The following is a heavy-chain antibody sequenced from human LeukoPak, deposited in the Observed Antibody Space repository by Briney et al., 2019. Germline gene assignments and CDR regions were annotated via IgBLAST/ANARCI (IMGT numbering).Heavy chain of an antibody. CDR1: GFTFSSYA. CDR3: ARVPREGIAVAGDY. CDR2: ISYDGSNK. V-gene: IGHV3-30-3*01. D-gene: IGHD6-19*01. J-gene: IGHJ4*02. Sequence: GGSLRLSCAASGFTFSSYAMHWVRQAPGKGLEWVAVISYDGSNKYCADSVKGRFTISRDNSKNTLYLQMNSLRAEDTAVYYCARVPREGIAVAGDYWGQGTLVTVSS.